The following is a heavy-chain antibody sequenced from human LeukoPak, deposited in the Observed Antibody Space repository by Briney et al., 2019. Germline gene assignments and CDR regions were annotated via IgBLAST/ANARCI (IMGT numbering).Heavy chain of an antibody. D-gene: IGHD6-6*01. CDR3: AREYSSSTGRAFDI. V-gene: IGHV3-48*01. J-gene: IGHJ3*02. CDR1: GFTFSSYS. Sequence: GGSLRLSCAASGFTFSSYSMNWVRQAPGKGLEWVSYISSSSSTIYYADSVKGRFTISRDNAKNSLYLQMNSLRAEDTAVHYCAREYSSSTGRAFDIWGQGTKVTVSS. CDR2: ISSSSSTI.